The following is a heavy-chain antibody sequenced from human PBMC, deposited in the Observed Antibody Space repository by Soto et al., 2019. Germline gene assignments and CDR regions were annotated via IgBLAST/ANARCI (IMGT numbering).Heavy chain of an antibody. CDR3: AQTTGWPGFDY. D-gene: IGHD6-19*01. V-gene: IGHV4-59*01. CDR2: IYNGERT. CDR1: GASISNKY. J-gene: IGHJ4*02. Sequence: QVQLQESGPGLVKPSETMSLTCTASGASISNKYWNWIRQPPGKGLEWIGHIYNGERTNYNPSLKSRVTISVATSKNQFSLKLGSVTAADTAVYYCAQTTGWPGFDYWGQGILVTVSS.